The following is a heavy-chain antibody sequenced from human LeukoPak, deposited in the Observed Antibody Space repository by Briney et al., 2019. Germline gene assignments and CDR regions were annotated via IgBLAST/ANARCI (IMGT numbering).Heavy chain of an antibody. CDR3: ARSRFGEPLDY. J-gene: IGHJ4*02. CDR1: GGSISSYY. V-gene: IGHV4-59*01. D-gene: IGHD4-17*01. CDR2: IYYSGST. Sequence: PSETLSLTCTVSGGSISSYYWSWIRQPPGKGLEWIGYIYYSGSTNYNPSLKSRVTISVDTSRNQFSLKLSSVTAADTAVYYRARSRFGEPLDYWGQGTLVTVSS.